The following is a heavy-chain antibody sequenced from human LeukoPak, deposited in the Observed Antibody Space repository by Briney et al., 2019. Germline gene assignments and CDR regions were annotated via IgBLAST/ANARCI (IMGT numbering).Heavy chain of an antibody. CDR2: ISSSGSTI. CDR1: GFTFSSYE. J-gene: IGHJ4*02. D-gene: IGHD6-19*01. V-gene: IGHV3-48*03. CDR3: ANGRYSSGQFFDY. Sequence: GGSLRLSCAASGFTFSSYEMNWVRQAPGKGLEWVSYISSSGSTIYYADSVKGRFTISRDNSKNTLYLQMNSLRAEDTAVYYCANGRYSSGQFFDYWGQGTLVTVSS.